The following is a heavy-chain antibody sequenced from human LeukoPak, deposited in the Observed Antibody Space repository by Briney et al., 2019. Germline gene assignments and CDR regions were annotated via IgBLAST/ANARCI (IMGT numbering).Heavy chain of an antibody. CDR3: AKYSVIYGQWLLSSWVDY. V-gene: IGHV3-9*01. Sequence: GGSLRLSCAASGFTFDDYAMHWVRQAPGKGMEWVSGISWNSGSIGYADSVKGRFTISRDNAKNSLYLQMNSLRAEDTALYYCAKYSVIYGQWLLSSWVDYWGQGTLVTVSS. CDR2: ISWNSGSI. D-gene: IGHD6-19*01. CDR1: GFTFDDYA. J-gene: IGHJ4*02.